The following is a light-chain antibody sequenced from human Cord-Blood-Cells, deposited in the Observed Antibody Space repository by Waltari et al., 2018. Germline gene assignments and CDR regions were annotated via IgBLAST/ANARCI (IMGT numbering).Light chain of an antibody. CDR2: EVS. J-gene: IGLJ3*02. Sequence: QSALTQPPSASGSPGQSVTISCTGTSSDVGGYNYVSWYQPHPGKAPKLMIYEVSKRPSGVPDRFSGSKSGNTASLTVSGLQAEDEADYYCSSYAGSNNSVFGGGTKLTVL. CDR3: SSYAGSNNSV. CDR1: SSDVGGYNY. V-gene: IGLV2-8*01.